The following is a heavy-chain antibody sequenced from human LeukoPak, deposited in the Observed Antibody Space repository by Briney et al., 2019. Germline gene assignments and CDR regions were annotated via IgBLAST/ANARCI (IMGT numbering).Heavy chain of an antibody. J-gene: IGHJ4*02. CDR1: GGSFSGYY. D-gene: IGHD5-18*01. CDR2: ISQSGST. V-gene: IGHV4-34*01. CDR3: ARGRNRGYSYGYSYYFDY. Sequence: SETLSLTCAVYGGSFSGYYWSWIRQSPGKGLEWIGEISQSGSTNYNPSLKSRVTISVDTSKNQFTLKLSSVTAADTAVYYCARGRNRGYSYGYSYYFDYWGQGTLVTVSS.